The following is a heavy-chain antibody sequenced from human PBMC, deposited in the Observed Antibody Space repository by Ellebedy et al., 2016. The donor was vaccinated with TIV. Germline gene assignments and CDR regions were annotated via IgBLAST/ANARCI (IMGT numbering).Heavy chain of an antibody. CDR1: GFTFSSYG. D-gene: IGHD2-2*01. CDR2: IWYDGSNK. Sequence: GGSLRLXXAASGFTFSSYGMHWVRQAPGKGLEWVAVIWYDGSNKYYADSVKGRFTISRDNSKNTLYLQMNSLRAEDTAVYYCARGFCSSTSCPSLDYWGQGTLVTVSS. V-gene: IGHV3-33*01. CDR3: ARGFCSSTSCPSLDY. J-gene: IGHJ4*02.